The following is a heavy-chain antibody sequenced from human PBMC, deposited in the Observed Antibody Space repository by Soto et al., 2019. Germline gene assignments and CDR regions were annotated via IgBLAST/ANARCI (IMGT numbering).Heavy chain of an antibody. CDR3: ARLIVVMGFDY. Sequence: PSETLSLTCTVSGGSISSSSYYWGWIRQPPGKGLEWIGSIYYSGSTYYNPSLKSRVTISVDTSKNQFSLKLSSVTAADTAVYYCARLIVVMGFDYWGQGTLVTVSS. J-gene: IGHJ4*02. D-gene: IGHD3-22*01. CDR2: IYYSGST. V-gene: IGHV4-39*01. CDR1: GGSISSSSYY.